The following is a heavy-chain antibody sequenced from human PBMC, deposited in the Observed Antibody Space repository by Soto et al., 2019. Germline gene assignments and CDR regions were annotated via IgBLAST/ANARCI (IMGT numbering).Heavy chain of an antibody. J-gene: IGHJ4*02. D-gene: IGHD2-8*01. CDR2: ISAYNGNT. CDR3: ARGGEYALGPYCTNGVCYVDY. Sequence: QVQLVQSGAEVKKPGASVKVSCKASGYTFTSYGISWVRQAPGQGLEWMGWISAYNGNTNYAHKLQGRVTMTTDTSTSTAYMALGSLRSDDTAVYYCARGGEYALGPYCTNGVCYVDYWGQGILVTVSS. V-gene: IGHV1-18*01. CDR1: GYTFTSYG.